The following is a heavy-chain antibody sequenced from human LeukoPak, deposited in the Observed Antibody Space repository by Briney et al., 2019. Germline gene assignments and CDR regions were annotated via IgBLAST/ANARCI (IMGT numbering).Heavy chain of an antibody. CDR3: AREEYGDGGYYFDY. D-gene: IGHD4-17*01. CDR1: GFTFSSYS. J-gene: IGHJ4*02. Sequence: GGSLRLSCAASGFTFSSYSMNWVRQAPGKGLEWVSSISSSSSYIYYADSVKGRFTISRDNAKNSLYLQMNSLRAEDTAVYYCAREEYGDGGYYFDYWGQGTLVTVSS. CDR2: ISSSSSYI. V-gene: IGHV3-21*01.